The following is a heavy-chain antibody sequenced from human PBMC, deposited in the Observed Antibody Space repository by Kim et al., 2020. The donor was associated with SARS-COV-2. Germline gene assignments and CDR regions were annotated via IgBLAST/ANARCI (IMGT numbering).Heavy chain of an antibody. V-gene: IGHV4-59*01. CDR3: ARGYQPPDY. CDR1: GGSISSYY. J-gene: IGHJ4*02. D-gene: IGHD2-2*01. Sequence: SETLSFTCTVSGGSISSYYWSWIRQPPGKGLEWIGYIYYSGSTNYNPSLKSRVTISVDTSKNQFSLKLSSVTAADTAVYYCARGYQPPDYWGQGTLVTVSS. CDR2: IYYSGST.